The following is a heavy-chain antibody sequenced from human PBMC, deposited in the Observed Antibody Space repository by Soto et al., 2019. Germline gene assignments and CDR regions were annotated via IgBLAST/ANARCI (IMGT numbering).Heavy chain of an antibody. D-gene: IGHD1-1*01. V-gene: IGHV1-18*01. J-gene: IGHJ5*02. CDR1: GYTFTSYG. CDR2: ISAYNGNT. Sequence: ASVKVSCKASGYTFTSYGISWVRQAPGQGLEWMGWISAYNGNTNYAQKLQGRVTMTTDTSTSTAYMELRSLRSDDTAVYYCARVVLIPQLERRLVWFDPWGQGTLVTVSS. CDR3: ARVVLIPQLERRLVWFDP.